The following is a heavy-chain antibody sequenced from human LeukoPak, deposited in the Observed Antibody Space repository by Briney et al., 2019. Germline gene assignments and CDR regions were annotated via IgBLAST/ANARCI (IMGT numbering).Heavy chain of an antibody. Sequence: PSETLSLTCTVSGGSITSSYWSWIRQSPGKGLEWIGYIHYTGSTNYNPSLKSRVTMLIDTSKNQFSLKLSSVTAADTAVYYCARGRYSAGDNWFDSWGQGTLVTVSS. CDR1: GGSITSSY. CDR3: ARGRYSAGDNWFDS. V-gene: IGHV4-59*01. J-gene: IGHJ5*01. CDR2: IHYTGST. D-gene: IGHD3-9*01.